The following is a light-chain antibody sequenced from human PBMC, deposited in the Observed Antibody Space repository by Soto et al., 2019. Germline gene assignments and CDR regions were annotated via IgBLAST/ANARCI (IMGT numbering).Light chain of an antibody. V-gene: IGLV6-57*04. CDR3: QSYDRSTVV. J-gene: IGLJ2*01. CDR2: EDK. CDR1: SGSIASNY. Sequence: NFMLTQPHSVSESPGKTVTISCTRSSGSIASNYVQWYQQPPGSAPTTVIYEDKQRPSGVPDRFSGSTDGSSNSASLTISGLQTEDEGDYYCQSYDRSTVVFGGGTKLTV.